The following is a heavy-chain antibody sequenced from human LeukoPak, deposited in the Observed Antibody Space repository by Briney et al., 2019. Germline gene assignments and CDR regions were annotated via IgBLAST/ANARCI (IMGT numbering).Heavy chain of an antibody. CDR3: ARVFGSGWYRGFDY. J-gene: IGHJ4*02. CDR2: INHSGST. CDR1: GGSFSGYY. D-gene: IGHD6-19*01. V-gene: IGHV4-34*01. Sequence: SETLSLTCAVYGGSFSGYYWSWIRQPPGKGLEWIGEINHSGSTNYNPSLKSRVTISVDTSKNQFSQKLSSVTAADTAVYYCARVFGSGWYRGFDYWGQGTLVTVSS.